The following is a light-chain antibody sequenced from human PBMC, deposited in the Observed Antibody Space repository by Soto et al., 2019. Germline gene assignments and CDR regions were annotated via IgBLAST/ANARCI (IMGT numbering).Light chain of an antibody. CDR2: GAS. CDR3: QQYGSSIT. CDR1: QSVSSSY. J-gene: IGKJ5*01. V-gene: IGKV3-20*01. Sequence: EVVLTQSPGTLSLSPGERPTLSRRASQSVSSSYLAWYQQKPGQAPRLLIYGASSRATGIPDRFSGSGSGTDFTRTISRLEPEDFAVYYCQQYGSSITFGQGTRLEIK.